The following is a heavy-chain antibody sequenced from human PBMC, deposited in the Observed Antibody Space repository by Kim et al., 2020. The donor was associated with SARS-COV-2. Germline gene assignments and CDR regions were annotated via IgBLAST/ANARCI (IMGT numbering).Heavy chain of an antibody. D-gene: IGHD4-17*01. CDR1: GFALSSRW. CDR2: IKSDGTDT. Sequence: GGSLRLSCAASGFALSSRWMHWVRQPPGKGLVWVSRIKSDGTDTSYADSVKGRFTISRDNAKNTVFLRMDSLRVEDTAVYHCVRDRGDYPTYFDSWGQGTLVTVSS. J-gene: IGHJ4*02. V-gene: IGHV3-74*01. CDR3: VRDRGDYPTYFDS.